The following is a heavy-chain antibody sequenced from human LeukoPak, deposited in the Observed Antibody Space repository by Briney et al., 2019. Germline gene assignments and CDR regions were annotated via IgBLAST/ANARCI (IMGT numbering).Heavy chain of an antibody. CDR2: IYHSGST. CDR3: ARGTTVTAVGAFDI. V-gene: IGHV4-30-2*01. J-gene: IGHJ3*02. Sequence: SQTLSLTCTVSGGSISSGDHSWSWIRQPPGKGLEWIGYIYHSGSTYYNPSLKSRVTISVDRSKNQFSLKLSSVTAADTAVYYCARGTTVTAVGAFDIWGQGTMVTVSS. CDR1: GGSISSGDHS. D-gene: IGHD4-17*01.